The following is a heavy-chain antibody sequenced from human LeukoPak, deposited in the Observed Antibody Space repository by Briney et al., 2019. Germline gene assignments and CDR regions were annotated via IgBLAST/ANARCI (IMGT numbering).Heavy chain of an antibody. CDR2: TYSRSKWYN. CDR3: ARGGRLGFDY. CDR1: GDSVSNNNAA. J-gene: IGHJ4*02. Sequence: SQTLSLTFAISGDSVSNNNAAWNWLRHSPSRGLEWLGRTYSRSKWYNEYAVSVKSRITINPDTSKNQFSLQLNSVTPEDTAVYFCARGGRLGFDYRGRGTLVTVSS. V-gene: IGHV6-1*01.